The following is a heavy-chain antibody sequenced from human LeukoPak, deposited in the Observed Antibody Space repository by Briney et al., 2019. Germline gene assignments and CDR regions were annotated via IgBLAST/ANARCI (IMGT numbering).Heavy chain of an antibody. CDR3: AKDQDFDY. J-gene: IGHJ4*02. CDR2: ISDDGSQT. Sequence: GRSLRLSCAASGFTFSSYGMHWVRQAPGKGLEWMAVISDDGSQTHYADSVKGRFTVSRDNSKDTLYLQMNSLRAEDTAVYYCAKDQDFDYWGQGTLVTVSS. V-gene: IGHV3-33*05. CDR1: GFTFSSYG.